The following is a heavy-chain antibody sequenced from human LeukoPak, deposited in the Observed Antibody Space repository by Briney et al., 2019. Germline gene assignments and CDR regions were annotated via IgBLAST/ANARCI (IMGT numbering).Heavy chain of an antibody. J-gene: IGHJ4*02. Sequence: ASVKVSCKASGYTFSSYHIHWVRQAPGQGLEWMGRINPSFNPGVDVTTYAQKFQGRVTLTRDTSTNTVYMELRSLRSEDTAAYYCARELWSGNYNVWGQGTLVTVSS. CDR2: INPSFNPGVDVT. D-gene: IGHD3-3*01. V-gene: IGHV1-46*01. CDR3: ARELWSGNYNV. CDR1: GYTFSSYH.